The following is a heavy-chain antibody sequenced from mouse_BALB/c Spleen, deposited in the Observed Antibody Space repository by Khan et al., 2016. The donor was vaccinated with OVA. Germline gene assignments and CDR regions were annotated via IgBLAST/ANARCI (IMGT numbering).Heavy chain of an antibody. CDR1: GFSLTGYG. J-gene: IGHJ4*01. D-gene: IGHD2-10*01. CDR2: IWGDGST. CDR3: ARAYYANYREAMDY. Sequence: KQSGPGLVAPSQSLSITCTVSGFSLTGYGVNWVRQPPGKGLEWLGMIWGDGSTDYNSALKSRLSISKDNSKSQVFLKMNSLQTDDTARYYCARAYYANYREAMDYWGQGTSVTVSS. V-gene: IGHV2-6-7*01.